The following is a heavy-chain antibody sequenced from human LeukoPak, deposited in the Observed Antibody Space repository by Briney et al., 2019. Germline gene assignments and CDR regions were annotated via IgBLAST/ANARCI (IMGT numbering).Heavy chain of an antibody. CDR2: IYYSGST. CDR1: GGSISSGGYY. D-gene: IGHD2-2*01. J-gene: IGHJ4*02. Sequence: PSETLSLTCTVSGGSISSGGYYWSWIRQHPGKGLEWIGYIYYSGSTYYNPSLKSRVTISVDTSKNQFSLKLSSVTAADTAVYYCASNAAGGIVVVPTAFDYWGQGTLVTVSS. CDR3: ASNAAGGIVVVPTAFDY. V-gene: IGHV4-31*03.